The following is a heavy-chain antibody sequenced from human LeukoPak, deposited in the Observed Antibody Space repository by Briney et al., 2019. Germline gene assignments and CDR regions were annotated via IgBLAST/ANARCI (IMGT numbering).Heavy chain of an antibody. V-gene: IGHV3-53*01. Sequence: GGSLRLSCADSGFTVSSNYMSWVRQAPGKGLEWVSVIYSGGSTYYADSVKGRFTISRDNSKNTLYLQMNSLRAEDTAVYYCARTVTMEWYFDLWGRGTLVTVSS. D-gene: IGHD4-17*01. CDR1: GFTVSSNY. J-gene: IGHJ2*01. CDR2: IYSGGST. CDR3: ARTVTMEWYFDL.